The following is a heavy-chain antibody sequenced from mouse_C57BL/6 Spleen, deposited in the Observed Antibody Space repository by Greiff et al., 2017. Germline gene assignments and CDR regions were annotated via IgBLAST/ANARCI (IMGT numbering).Heavy chain of an antibody. CDR3: ARSGTTVEYFDV. D-gene: IGHD1-1*01. Sequence: VQLQQSGAELVKPGASVKISCKASGYAFSSYWMNWVKQRPGKGLEWIGQIYPGDGDTNYNGKFKGKATLTADKSSSTAYMQLSSLTSEDSAVYFCARSGTTVEYFDVWGTGTTVTVSS. CDR1: GYAFSSYW. CDR2: IYPGDGDT. V-gene: IGHV1-80*01. J-gene: IGHJ1*03.